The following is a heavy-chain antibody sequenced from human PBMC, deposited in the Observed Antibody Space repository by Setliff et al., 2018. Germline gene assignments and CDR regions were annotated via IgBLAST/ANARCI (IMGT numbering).Heavy chain of an antibody. CDR3: ARGRGYSYGSTFHYYYGMDV. CDR1: GGSISSGSYY. Sequence: PSETLSLTCTVSGGSISSGSYYWSWIRQPAGKGLEWIGRIYTSGSTNYNPSLKSRVTISVDTSKNQFSLKLSSVTAADTAVYYCARGRGYSYGSTFHYYYGMDVWGQGITVTVSS. D-gene: IGHD5-18*01. V-gene: IGHV4-61*02. CDR2: IYTSGST. J-gene: IGHJ6*02.